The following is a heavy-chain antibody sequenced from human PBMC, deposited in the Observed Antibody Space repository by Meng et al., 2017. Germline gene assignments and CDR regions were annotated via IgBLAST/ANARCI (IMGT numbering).Heavy chain of an antibody. Sequence: GQRVESGAEVKKPGSSVKVSCKASGGPFSSYAISWVRQAPGQGLEWMGGITPIFGTANYAQKFQGRVTITADESTSTAYMELSSLRSEDTAVYYCATGVGGSGSYYNGDYWGQGTLVTVSS. D-gene: IGHD3-10*01. CDR3: ATGVGGSGSYYNGDY. V-gene: IGHV1-69*01. CDR2: ITPIFGTA. J-gene: IGHJ4*02. CDR1: GGPFSSYA.